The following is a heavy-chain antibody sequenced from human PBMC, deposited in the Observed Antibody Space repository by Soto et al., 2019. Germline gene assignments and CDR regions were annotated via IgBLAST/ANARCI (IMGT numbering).Heavy chain of an antibody. Sequence: GGSLRLSCAASGFTFSSYAMSWVRQAPGKGLEWVSAISGSGGSTYYADSVKGRFTISRDNSKNTLYLQMNSLRAEDTAVYYCAKRGSSSNYYYYYMDVWGKGTTVTSP. V-gene: IGHV3-23*01. CDR1: GFTFSSYA. J-gene: IGHJ6*03. D-gene: IGHD6-6*01. CDR3: AKRGSSSNYYYYYMDV. CDR2: ISGSGGST.